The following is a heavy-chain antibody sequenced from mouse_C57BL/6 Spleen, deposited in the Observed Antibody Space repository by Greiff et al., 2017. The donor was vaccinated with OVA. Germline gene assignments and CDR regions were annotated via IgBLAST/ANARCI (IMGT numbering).Heavy chain of an antibody. D-gene: IGHD2-1*01. Sequence: VQRVESGPELVRPGVSVKISCKGSGYTFTDYAMHWVKQSHAKSLEWIGVISTYYGDASYNQKFKDKATMTVDKSSSTAYMELARLTSEDSAVYYCARWIYYGNLRLFAYWGQGTLVTVSA. V-gene: IGHV1-67*01. CDR2: ISTYYGDA. CDR1: GYTFTDYA. CDR3: ARWIYYGNLRLFAY. J-gene: IGHJ3*01.